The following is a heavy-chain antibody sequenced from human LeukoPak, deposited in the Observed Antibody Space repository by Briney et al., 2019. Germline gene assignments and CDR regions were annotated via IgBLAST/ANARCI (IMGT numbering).Heavy chain of an antibody. CDR3: SRDLGYSSSRQYDY. CDR1: GYTFTNYG. D-gene: IGHD6-19*01. CDR2: ISAYNGNT. V-gene: IGHV1-18*01. J-gene: IGHJ4*02. Sequence: ASVKVSCKASGYTFTNYGISWVRQAPGQGLEWMGWISAYNGNTNYAQKFQGRVTITTDTSTSTAYMELRGLTSDDTAVYYCSRDLGYSSSRQYDYWGQGTLVTVSS.